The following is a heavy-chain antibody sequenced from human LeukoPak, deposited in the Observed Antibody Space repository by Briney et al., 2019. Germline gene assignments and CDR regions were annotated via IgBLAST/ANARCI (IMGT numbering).Heavy chain of an antibody. Sequence: GGSLRLSCAASGFTFSSYAMSWVRQAPGKGLEWVSAISGSGGSTYYADSVKGRFTISRDNSKNTLYLQMNSLRAEDTAVYYCAKDGIRYGDYEGHFDYWGQGTLVTVSS. J-gene: IGHJ4*02. CDR3: AKDGIRYGDYEGHFDY. CDR1: GFTFSSYA. V-gene: IGHV3-23*01. D-gene: IGHD4-17*01. CDR2: ISGSGGST.